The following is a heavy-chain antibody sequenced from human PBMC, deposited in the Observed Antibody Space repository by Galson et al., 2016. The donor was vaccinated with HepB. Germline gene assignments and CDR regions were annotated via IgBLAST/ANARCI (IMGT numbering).Heavy chain of an antibody. D-gene: IGHD1-1*01. CDR3: ARFIASPWNDYYYYGMDV. CDR2: ISTDGSNK. V-gene: IGHV3-30-3*01. J-gene: IGHJ6*04. CDR1: GFIFRSYA. Sequence: SLRLSCADSGFIFRSYAMNWVRQAPGTGLEWLAVISTDGSNKYVAASVKGRFTISSDNSKNTLYLQMNSLRAEDTAVYYCARFIASPWNDYYYYGMDVWGKGTTVTVSS.